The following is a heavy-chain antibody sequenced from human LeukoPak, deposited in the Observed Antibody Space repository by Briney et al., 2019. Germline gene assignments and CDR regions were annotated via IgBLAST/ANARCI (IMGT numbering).Heavy chain of an antibody. D-gene: IGHD6-13*01. V-gene: IGHV4-31*03. CDR2: IYYSGST. J-gene: IGHJ4*02. Sequence: SQTLSLTCTVSGGSISSGGYYWSWIRQHPGKGLEWIGYIYYSGSTYYNPSLKSRVTISVDTSKNQFSLKLSSVTAAGTAVYYCAREGAYRSSSADYWGQGTLVTVSS. CDR3: AREGAYRSSSADY. CDR1: GGSISSGGYY.